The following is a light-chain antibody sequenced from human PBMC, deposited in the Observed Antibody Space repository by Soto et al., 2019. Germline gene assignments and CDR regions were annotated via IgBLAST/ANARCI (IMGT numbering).Light chain of an antibody. J-gene: IGLJ3*02. V-gene: IGLV1-51*02. CDR3: GTWDSSLSAGV. CDR1: SSNIGNNY. Sequence: QSVLTQPPSVSAAPGQKVTISCSGSSSNIGNNYVSWYQQLPGTAPKLLIYENNMRPSGIPDRFSGSKSGTSATLGITGLQTGDEADYYCGTWDSSLSAGVFGGGTQLPVL. CDR2: ENN.